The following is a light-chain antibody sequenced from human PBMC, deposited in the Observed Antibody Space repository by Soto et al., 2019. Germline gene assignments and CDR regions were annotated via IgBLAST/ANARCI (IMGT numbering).Light chain of an antibody. V-gene: IGKV1-12*01. CDR3: QQANSFPLA. CDR2: AAS. Sequence: DIQMTQSPSSVSASVGDRVTITCRASQGSSSWLAWYQQKPGKAPNLLIYAASSLQSGVPSRFSGGGSGTDFPLTIGRLQPEDSATYYCQQANSFPLAFGGGTTVAIK. CDR1: QGSSSW. J-gene: IGKJ4*01.